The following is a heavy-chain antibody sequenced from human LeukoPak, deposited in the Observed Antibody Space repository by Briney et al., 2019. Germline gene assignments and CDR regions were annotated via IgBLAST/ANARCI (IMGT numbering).Heavy chain of an antibody. CDR1: GFTFSSYA. Sequence: GGSLRLSCAASGFTFSSYAMSWVRQAPGKGLEWVSAISGSGGGTYYADSVKGRFTISRDNSKNTLYLQMNILRAEDTAVYYCAKGVENYYYHYMDVWGKGTPVTVSS. D-gene: IGHD3-3*01. CDR3: AKGVENYYYHYMDV. CDR2: ISGSGGGT. V-gene: IGHV3-23*01. J-gene: IGHJ6*03.